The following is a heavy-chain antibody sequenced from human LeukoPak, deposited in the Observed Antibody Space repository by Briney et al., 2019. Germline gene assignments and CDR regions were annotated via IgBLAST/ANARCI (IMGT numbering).Heavy chain of an antibody. Sequence: GASVTVSCKASGGTFSSYAISWVRQAPGQGLEWMGGIIPIFGTANYARKFQGRVTITADESTSTAYMELSSLRSEDTAVYYCARGYDSSGYCPDYWGQGTLVTVSS. D-gene: IGHD3-22*01. CDR2: IIPIFGTA. V-gene: IGHV1-69*13. J-gene: IGHJ4*02. CDR3: ARGYDSSGYCPDY. CDR1: GGTFSSYA.